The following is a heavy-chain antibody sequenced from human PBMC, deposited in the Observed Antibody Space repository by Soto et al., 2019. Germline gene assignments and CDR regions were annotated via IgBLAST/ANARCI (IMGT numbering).Heavy chain of an antibody. CDR2: IWYDGSNK. J-gene: IGHJ4*02. D-gene: IGHD6-13*01. V-gene: IGHV3-33*01. Sequence: QVQLVESGGGVVQPGRSLRLSCAASGFTFSSYGMHWVRQAPGKGLEWVAVIWYDGSNKYYADSVKGRFTISRDNSKNTLYLQMNSLRAEDTAVYYCARDIIAAARSFDYWGQGTLVTVSS. CDR1: GFTFSSYG. CDR3: ARDIIAAARSFDY.